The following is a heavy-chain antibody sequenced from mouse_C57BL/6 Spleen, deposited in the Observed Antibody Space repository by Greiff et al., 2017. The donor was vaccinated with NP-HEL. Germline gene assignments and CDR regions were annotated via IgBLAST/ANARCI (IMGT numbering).Heavy chain of an antibody. CDR1: GYTFTSYW. CDR3: ARSPTMVTTEAWFAY. CDR2: IDPSDSYT. Sequence: VQLQQPGAELVRPGTSVKLSCKASGYTFTSYWMHWVKQRPGQGLEWIGVIDPSDSYTNYNQKFKGKATLTVDTSSSTAYMQLSSLTSEDSAVYYCARSPTMVTTEAWFAYWGQGTLVTVSA. V-gene: IGHV1-59*01. D-gene: IGHD2-9*01. J-gene: IGHJ3*01.